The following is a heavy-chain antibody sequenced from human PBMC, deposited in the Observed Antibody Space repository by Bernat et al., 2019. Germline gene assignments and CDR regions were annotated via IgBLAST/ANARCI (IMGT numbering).Heavy chain of an antibody. J-gene: IGHJ6*03. V-gene: IGHV4-31*03. D-gene: IGHD2-15*01. CDR2: IYYTGST. Sequence: QVQLEESGPGLVKPSQTLSLTCTVSRGSISSNSYFWSWIRQHPAKGLEWIGHIYYTGSTYYNPSLESRATISVDTSKNQFSLKLSSVTAANTALYYCSRVQGGGDYYYYRDVWGKGTTVTVAS. CDR3: SRVQGGGDYYYYRDV. CDR1: RGSISSNSYF.